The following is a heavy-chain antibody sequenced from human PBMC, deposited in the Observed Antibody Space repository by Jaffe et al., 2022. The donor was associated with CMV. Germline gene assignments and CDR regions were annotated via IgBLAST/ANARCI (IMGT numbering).Heavy chain of an antibody. Sequence: QVQLVESGGGVVQPGRSLRLSCAASGFTFSSYGMHWVRQAPGKGLEWVAVIWYDGSNKYYADSVKGRFTISRDNSKNTLYLQMNSLRAEDTAVYYCAREKGWFGELTSYYGMDVWGQGTTVTVSS. V-gene: IGHV3-33*01. J-gene: IGHJ6*02. D-gene: IGHD3-10*01. CDR3: AREKGWFGELTSYYGMDV. CDR2: IWYDGSNK. CDR1: GFTFSSYG.